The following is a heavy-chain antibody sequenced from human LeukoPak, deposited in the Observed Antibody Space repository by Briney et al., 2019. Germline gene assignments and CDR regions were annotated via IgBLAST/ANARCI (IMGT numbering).Heavy chain of an antibody. Sequence: QAGGSLRLSCAASGFTFSSYGMSWVRQAPGKGLEWVSAISGSGGSTYYADSVKGRFTISRDNSKNTLYLQMNSLRAEDTAVYYCARGDDSYYYDSPTFDYWGQGTLVTVSS. D-gene: IGHD3-22*01. J-gene: IGHJ4*02. CDR3: ARGDDSYYYDSPTFDY. V-gene: IGHV3-23*01. CDR2: ISGSGGST. CDR1: GFTFSSYG.